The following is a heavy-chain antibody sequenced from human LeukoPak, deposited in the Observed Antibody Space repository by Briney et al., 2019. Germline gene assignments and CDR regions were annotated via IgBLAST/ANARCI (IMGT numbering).Heavy chain of an antibody. J-gene: IGHJ4*02. V-gene: IGHV3-21*01. CDR3: ARDMRGRAARPFLEY. Sequence: TGGSLRLSCAASGFTFSSYSAKWVRQAPGKGLEWVSSFSCRSSYIYYADSVKGRFTISRDNAKNSLYLQMNSLRAEDTAVYYCARDMRGRAARPFLEYWGQGTLVTVSS. D-gene: IGHD6-6*01. CDR1: GFTFSSYS. CDR2: FSCRSSYI.